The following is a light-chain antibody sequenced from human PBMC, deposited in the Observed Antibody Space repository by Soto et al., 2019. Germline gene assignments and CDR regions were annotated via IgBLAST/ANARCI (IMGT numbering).Light chain of an antibody. CDR3: SSYVSGSTSYV. V-gene: IGLV2-14*03. Sequence: QSSLTQPASVSGAPGQSITISCPGTSSDVGGYDYVSWYQLHPGKAPKLIIYDVSNRPSGVSNRFSGSKSGNTASLTISGLQAEDESDYYCSSYVSGSTSYVFGTGTRSPS. J-gene: IGLJ1*01. CDR2: DVS. CDR1: SSDVGGYDY.